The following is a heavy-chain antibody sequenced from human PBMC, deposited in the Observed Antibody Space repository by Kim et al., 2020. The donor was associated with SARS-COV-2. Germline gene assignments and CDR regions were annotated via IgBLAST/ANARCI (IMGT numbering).Heavy chain of an antibody. CDR1: GYTFTSYA. D-gene: IGHD3-22*01. CDR3: ARDLARYYDSSGYPSGAFDI. CDR2: INAGNGNT. Sequence: ASVKVSCKASGYTFTSYAMHWVRQAPGQRLEWMGWINAGNGNTKYSQKFQGRVTITRDTSASTAYMELSSLRSEDTAVYYCARDLARYYDSSGYPSGAFDIWGQGTMVTVSS. V-gene: IGHV1-3*01. J-gene: IGHJ3*02.